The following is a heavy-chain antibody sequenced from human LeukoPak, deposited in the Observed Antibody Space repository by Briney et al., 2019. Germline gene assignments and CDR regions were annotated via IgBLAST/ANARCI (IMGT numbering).Heavy chain of an antibody. CDR3: AGNLDN. J-gene: IGHJ4*02. Sequence: GGSLRLSCAASGFTFSSYWMHWVRHAPGKGLVWVSRINSDGSSTSYADSVKGRFTISRDNAKNSLNLQMNSLRAEDTAVYARAGNLDNWGQGTLVTVSS. CDR1: GFTFSSYW. V-gene: IGHV3-74*01. CDR2: INSDGSST. D-gene: IGHD4-23*01.